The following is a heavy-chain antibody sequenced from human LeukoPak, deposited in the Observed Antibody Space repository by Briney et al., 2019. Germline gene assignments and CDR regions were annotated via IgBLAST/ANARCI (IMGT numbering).Heavy chain of an antibody. CDR3: ARSAGDDYGDYWLFDY. J-gene: IGHJ4*02. V-gene: IGHV4-59*08. D-gene: IGHD4-17*01. CDR2: IFYSGST. CDR1: GGSISSYY. Sequence: PSETLSLTCTVSGGSISSYYWSWIRQPPGKGLEWIGYIFYSGSTNYNPSLKSRVTISVDTSKNQFSLKLSSVTAADTAVYYCARSAGDDYGDYWLFDYWGQGTLVTVSS.